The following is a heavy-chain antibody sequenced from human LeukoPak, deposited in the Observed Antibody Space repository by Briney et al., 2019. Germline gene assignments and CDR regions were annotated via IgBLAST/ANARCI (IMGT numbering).Heavy chain of an antibody. CDR3: AKDKEYCSSTSCYEGFDY. CDR1: GFTVSSNY. J-gene: IGHJ4*02. V-gene: IGHV3-53*01. D-gene: IGHD2-2*01. Sequence: GGSLRLSCAASGFTVSSNYMSWVRQAPGKGLEWVSVIYSGGSTYYADSVKGRFTISRDNSKNTLYLQMNSLRAEDTAVYYCAKDKEYCSSTSCYEGFDYWGQGTLVTVSS. CDR2: IYSGGST.